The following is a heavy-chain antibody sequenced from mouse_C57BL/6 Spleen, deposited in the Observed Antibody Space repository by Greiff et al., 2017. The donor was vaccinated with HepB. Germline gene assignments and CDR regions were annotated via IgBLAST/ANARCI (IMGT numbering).Heavy chain of an antibody. V-gene: IGHV1-72*01. Sequence: QVQLQQPGAELVKPGASVKLSCKASGYTFTSYWMHWVKQRPGRGLEWIGRIDPNSGGTKYNEKFKSKATLTVDKPSSTAYMQLSSLTSEDSAVYYGARSDTWKLYYAMDYWGQGTSVTVSS. J-gene: IGHJ4*01. CDR2: IDPNSGGT. CDR3: ARSDTWKLYYAMDY. CDR1: GYTFTSYW.